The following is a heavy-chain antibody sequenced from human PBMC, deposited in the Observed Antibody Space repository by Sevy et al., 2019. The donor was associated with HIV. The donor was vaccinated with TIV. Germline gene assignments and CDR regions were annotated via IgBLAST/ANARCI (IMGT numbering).Heavy chain of an antibody. CDR1: GFTFSNYD. V-gene: IGHV3-30*18. Sequence: GGSLRLSCAASGFTFSNYDMHWVRQAPGKGLEWVALISHDGRNKYSADSVKGRFTISRDNSKNTLYLQMNSLRAEDTGLYYCAKDLDEWRATFYYYGMDVWGQGTTVTVSS. J-gene: IGHJ6*02. CDR2: ISHDGRNK. D-gene: IGHD3-3*01. CDR3: AKDLDEWRATFYYYGMDV.